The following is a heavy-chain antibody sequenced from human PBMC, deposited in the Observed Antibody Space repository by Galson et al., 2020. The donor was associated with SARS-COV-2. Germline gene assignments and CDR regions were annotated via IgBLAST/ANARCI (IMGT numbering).Heavy chain of an antibody. V-gene: IGHV1-2*02. J-gene: IGHJ4*02. Sequence: ASVKVSCKASGYTFTGYYMHWVRQAPGQGLEWMGWINPNSGGTNYAQKFQGRVTMTRDTSISTAYMELSRLRSDDTAVYYCARDSEYDYVWGSDRPVEFDYWGQGTLVTVSS. D-gene: IGHD3-16*02. CDR2: INPNSGGT. CDR3: ARDSEYDYVWGSDRPVEFDY. CDR1: GYTFTGYY.